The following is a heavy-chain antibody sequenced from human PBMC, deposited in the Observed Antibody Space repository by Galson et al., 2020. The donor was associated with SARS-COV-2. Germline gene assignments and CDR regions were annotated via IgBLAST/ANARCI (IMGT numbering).Heavy chain of an antibody. D-gene: IGHD3-22*01. CDR1: GDSISSYY. J-gene: IGHJ4*02. CDR3: ARESDDSSGYYLAYFDY. V-gene: IGHV4-59*01. CDR2: IYYSGRT. Sequence: SETLSLTCTVSGDSISSYYWSWIRQPPGKGLEWIGYIYYSGRTNYNPTLKSRVTISVDTSKKQFSLKLSSVTAADTAVYYCARESDDSSGYYLAYFDYWGQVTLVTVSS.